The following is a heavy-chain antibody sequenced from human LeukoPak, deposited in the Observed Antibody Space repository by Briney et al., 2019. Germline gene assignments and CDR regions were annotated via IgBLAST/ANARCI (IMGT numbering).Heavy chain of an antibody. V-gene: IGHV4-31*03. Sequence: PSETLSLTCTVSDGSISSGGYYWSWIRQHPGKGLEWIGYVYSSGSTYYNPSLKSRVTISGDTSKNQFSLRLSSVTAADTAVYYCARNYYFDLWGQGTLVTVSS. CDR2: VYSSGST. CDR3: ARNYYFDL. J-gene: IGHJ4*02. CDR1: DGSISSGGYY.